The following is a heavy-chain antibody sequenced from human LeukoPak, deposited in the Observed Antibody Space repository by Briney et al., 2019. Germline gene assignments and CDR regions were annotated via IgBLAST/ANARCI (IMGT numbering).Heavy chain of an antibody. CDR2: IIPILGIA. CDR1: GGTFSSYT. Sequence: SVKVSCKASGGTFSSYTISWVRQAPGQGLEWMGRIIPILGIANYAQKFQGRVTITADKSTSTAYMELSSLRSEDTAAYYCARDPFGYSYGQRTNYFDYWGQGTLVTVSS. V-gene: IGHV1-69*04. D-gene: IGHD5-18*01. CDR3: ARDPFGYSYGQRTNYFDY. J-gene: IGHJ4*02.